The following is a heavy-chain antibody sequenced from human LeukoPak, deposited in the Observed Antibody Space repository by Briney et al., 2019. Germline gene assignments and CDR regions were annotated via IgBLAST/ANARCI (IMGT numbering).Heavy chain of an antibody. D-gene: IGHD5-24*01. CDR3: ARHRSGWLQSSFDY. CDR2: IYYSGSS. Sequence: PSEALSLTCSVSGGSISSSSSYWGWIRQPPGKGLEWIGSIYYSGSSFDNPALKSRVTISVDTSKNQFSLKLSSVTAADTAVYYCARHRSGWLQSSFDYWGQGTLVTVSS. J-gene: IGHJ4*02. V-gene: IGHV4-39*01. CDR1: GGSISSSSSY.